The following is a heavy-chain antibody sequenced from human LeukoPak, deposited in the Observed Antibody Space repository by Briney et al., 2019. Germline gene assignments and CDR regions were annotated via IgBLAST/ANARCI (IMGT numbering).Heavy chain of an antibody. CDR1: EFTFSNYD. V-gene: IGHV3-30*02. J-gene: IGHJ4*02. Sequence: GGSLRLSRAAFEFTFSNYDMHWVRQAPGKGLEWVALIRYDRSNTYYADSVKGRFTMSRDSAKNSLYLQMNGLRAEDTAVYFCARNRLFTDYLFDYWGQGTLVTVSS. CDR2: IRYDRSNT. CDR3: ARNRLFTDYLFDY. D-gene: IGHD4-11*01.